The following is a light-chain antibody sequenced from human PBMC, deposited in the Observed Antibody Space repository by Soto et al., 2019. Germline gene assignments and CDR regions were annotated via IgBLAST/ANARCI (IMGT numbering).Light chain of an antibody. CDR1: QRISSN. V-gene: IGKV3-15*01. Sequence: EIVMTQSPATLSVSPGERATLSCRASQRISSNLAWFQQKPGQPPRLLIYAASTRATGITAKFSGSGSGTEFTLTISSLQSEDSAVYYCQQYKNWLALTFGGGTKVEIK. CDR2: AAS. CDR3: QQYKNWLALT. J-gene: IGKJ4*01.